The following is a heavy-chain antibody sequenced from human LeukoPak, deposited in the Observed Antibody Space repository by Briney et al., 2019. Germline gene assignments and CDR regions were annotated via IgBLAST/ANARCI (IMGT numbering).Heavy chain of an antibody. Sequence: PGRSLRLSCAASGFTFSSYGMHWVRQAPGKGLEWVAVIWYDGSNKYYADSVKGRLTISRDNSKNALYLQMNSLRAEDTAVYYCARDGDSSGSFDYWGQGTLVTVSS. D-gene: IGHD3-22*01. CDR1: GFTFSSYG. CDR2: IWYDGSNK. J-gene: IGHJ4*02. CDR3: ARDGDSSGSFDY. V-gene: IGHV3-33*01.